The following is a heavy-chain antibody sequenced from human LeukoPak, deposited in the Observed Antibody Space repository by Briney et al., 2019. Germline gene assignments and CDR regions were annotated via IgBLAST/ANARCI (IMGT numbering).Heavy chain of an antibody. J-gene: IGHJ4*02. CDR2: MKPNSGDS. V-gene: IGHV1-8*01. Sequence: GASVKVSCKASGYTFTNYDINWVRQATGQGLAGMGWMKPNSGDSHSVDKFQGRVTMTRDTSIRTAYMELSGLRSDDTAVYYCARRYCISTGCSAFDYWGPGTPVTVSS. CDR1: GYTFTNYD. D-gene: IGHD2-2*01. CDR3: ARRYCISTGCSAFDY.